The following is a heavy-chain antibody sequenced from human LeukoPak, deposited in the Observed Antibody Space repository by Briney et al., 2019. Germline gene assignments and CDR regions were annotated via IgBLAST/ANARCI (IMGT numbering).Heavy chain of an antibody. J-gene: IGHJ4*02. V-gene: IGHV6-1*01. CDR3: TRGRNSAFDY. CDR2: TYYGSKWNN. D-gene: IGHD1-14*01. Sequence: SQTLSLTCAISGDSVSSNSVAWNWIRQSPSRGLEWLGRTYYGSKWNNDYALSVKSRITINPDTSKNQFSLQLNSATPEDTAVYYCTRGRNSAFDYWGQGTLVTVSS. CDR1: GDSVSSNSVA.